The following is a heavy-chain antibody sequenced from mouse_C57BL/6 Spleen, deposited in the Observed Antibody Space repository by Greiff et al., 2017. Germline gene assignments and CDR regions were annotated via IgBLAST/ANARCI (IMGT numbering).Heavy chain of an antibody. J-gene: IGHJ3*01. D-gene: IGHD2-5*01. CDR1: GYTFTSYW. Sequence: QVQLQQPGAELVRPGPSVKLSCKASGYTFTSYWMHWVKQRPGQGLEWIGVIDPSDSYTNYNQKFKGKATLTVDTASSTAYMQLSSRTSEDSAVYFCARAEHAYYSNYTYAYWGQGTLLTVSA. CDR2: IDPSDSYT. V-gene: IGHV1-59*01. CDR3: ARAEHAYYSNYTYAY.